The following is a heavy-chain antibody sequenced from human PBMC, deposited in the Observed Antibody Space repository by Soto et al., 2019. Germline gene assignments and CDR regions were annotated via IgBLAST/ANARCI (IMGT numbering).Heavy chain of an antibody. Sequence: ASVKVSCKASGYTFTSYYMHWVRQAPGQGLEWMGIINPSGGSTSYAQKFQGRVTMTRDTPTSTVYMELSSLRSEDTAVYYCARESAATYYYYYYGMDVWGQGTTVTVSS. D-gene: IGHD2-15*01. CDR1: GYTFTSYY. V-gene: IGHV1-46*01. CDR3: ARESAATYYYYYYGMDV. J-gene: IGHJ6*02. CDR2: INPSGGST.